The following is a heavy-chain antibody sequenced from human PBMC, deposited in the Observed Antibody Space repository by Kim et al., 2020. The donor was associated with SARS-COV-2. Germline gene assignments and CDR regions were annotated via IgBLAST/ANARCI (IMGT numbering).Heavy chain of an antibody. CDR3: AREPYLYSYGHPYFDS. Sequence: GGSLRLSCAASGFNFMGYAMHWVRQAPGRGLEYLSAISTNGGSTYYANSVKGRFTISRDNSKNTMHLQMGSLRVEDTAVYFCAREPYLYSYGHPYFDSWGQGTPGTVSS. CDR1: GFNFMGYA. CDR2: ISTNGGST. D-gene: IGHD3-10*01. V-gene: IGHV3-64*01. J-gene: IGHJ4*02.